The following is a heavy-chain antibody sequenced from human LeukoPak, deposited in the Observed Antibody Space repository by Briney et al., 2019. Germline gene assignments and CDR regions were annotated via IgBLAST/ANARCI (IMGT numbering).Heavy chain of an antibody. Sequence: PSETLSLTCTVSSGSISSYYWSWIRQPPGKGLEWIGYIYYSGSTNYNPSLKSRVTISVDTSKNQFSLKLSSVTAADTAVYYCARGSGKQWLVRGAFDIWGQGTMVTVSS. D-gene: IGHD6-19*01. CDR2: IYYSGST. V-gene: IGHV4-59*13. CDR3: ARGSGKQWLVRGAFDI. J-gene: IGHJ3*02. CDR1: SGSISSYY.